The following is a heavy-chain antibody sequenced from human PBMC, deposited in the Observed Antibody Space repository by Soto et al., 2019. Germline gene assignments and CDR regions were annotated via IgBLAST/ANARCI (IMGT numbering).Heavy chain of an antibody. V-gene: IGHV3-23*01. J-gene: IGHJ4*02. CDR2: ISGSGGGT. Sequence: EVQLLESGGGLVQPGGSLRLSCAASGFTFSSYAMSWVRQAPGKGLEWVSAISGSGGGTYYADSVKGRFTISRDNSKNTLYLQMNSLRAEDTAVYYCAKVFRGGDYYFDYWGQGTLVTVSS. CDR1: GFTFSSYA. CDR3: AKVFRGGDYYFDY. D-gene: IGHD3-10*01.